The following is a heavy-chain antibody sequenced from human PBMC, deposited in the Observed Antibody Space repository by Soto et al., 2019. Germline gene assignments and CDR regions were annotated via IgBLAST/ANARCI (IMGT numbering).Heavy chain of an antibody. Sequence: SETLSLTCTVSGGSISSGDYYWSWIRQPPGKGLEWIGYIYYSGSTYYNPSLKSRVTISVDTSKNQFSLKLSSVTAADTAVYYCDRVSGVNAFDIWGQGTMVTVS. V-gene: IGHV4-30-4*01. D-gene: IGHD2-15*01. CDR1: GGSISSGDYY. CDR3: DRVSGVNAFDI. CDR2: IYYSGST. J-gene: IGHJ3*02.